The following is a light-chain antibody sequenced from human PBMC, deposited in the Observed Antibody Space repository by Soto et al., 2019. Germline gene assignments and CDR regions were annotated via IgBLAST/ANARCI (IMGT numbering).Light chain of an antibody. CDR1: SSNIGSDG. Sequence: QSVLTQPPSASGTPGQRVTISCSGSSSNIGSDGVNWYQLVPGTAPKVVIFSNDQRPSGVPDRFSGSKSGTSASLAISGLQSEDEAAYYCAVWDDSLNGVVFGGGTKLTVL. CDR2: SND. V-gene: IGLV1-44*01. CDR3: AVWDDSLNGVV. J-gene: IGLJ2*01.